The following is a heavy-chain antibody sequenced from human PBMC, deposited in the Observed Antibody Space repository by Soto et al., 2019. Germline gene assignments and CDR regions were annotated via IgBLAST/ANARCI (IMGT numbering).Heavy chain of an antibody. CDR2: IYHSGST. CDR1: GYSISSGYY. Sequence: SETLSLTCAVSGYSISSGYYWGWIRQPPGKGLEWIGSIYHSGSTYYNPSLKSRVTISVDTSKNQFSLKLSSVTAADTAVYYCASGYSSGWYYFDYWGQGTLVTVSS. V-gene: IGHV4-38-2*01. J-gene: IGHJ4*02. D-gene: IGHD6-19*01. CDR3: ASGYSSGWYYFDY.